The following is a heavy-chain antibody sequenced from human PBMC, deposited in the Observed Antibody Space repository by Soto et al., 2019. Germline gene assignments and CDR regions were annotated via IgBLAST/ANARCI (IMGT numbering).Heavy chain of an antibody. V-gene: IGHV3-23*01. CDR1: GFTFSSYA. Sequence: GGSLRLSCPASGFTFSSYAMSWVRQAPGKGLEWVSAISGSGGSTYYADSVKGRFTISRDNSKNTLYLQITSLRVEDTAVYYCAKDRAYDILTDYFGMQVWGQGTTVTVSS. D-gene: IGHD3-9*01. J-gene: IGHJ6*02. CDR2: ISGSGGST. CDR3: AKDRAYDILTDYFGMQV.